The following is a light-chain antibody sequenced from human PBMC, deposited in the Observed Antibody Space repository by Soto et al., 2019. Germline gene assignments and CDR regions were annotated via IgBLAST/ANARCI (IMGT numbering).Light chain of an antibody. CDR2: DAS. CDR3: QQYNSYSLWT. V-gene: IGKV1-5*01. J-gene: IGKJ1*01. CDR1: QRISSW. Sequence: GDRVTITCRASQRISSWLAWYQQKPGKAPKILIYDASSLESGVPSRFSGSGSGTEFTLTISSLQPDDFATYYCQQYNSYSLWTFGQGTKVEIK.